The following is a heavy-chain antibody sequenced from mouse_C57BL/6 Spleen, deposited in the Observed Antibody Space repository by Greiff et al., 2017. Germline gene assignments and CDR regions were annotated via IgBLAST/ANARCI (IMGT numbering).Heavy chain of an antibody. CDR1: GFNIKDDY. Sequence: EVQLQESGAELVRPGASVKLSCTASGFNIKDDYMHWVKQRPEQGLEWIGWIDPENGDTEYASKFQGKATITADTSSNTAYLQLSSLTSEDTAVYYCTTGITSYWGQGTTLTVSS. V-gene: IGHV14-4*01. CDR3: TTGITSY. D-gene: IGHD1-1*01. CDR2: IDPENGDT. J-gene: IGHJ2*01.